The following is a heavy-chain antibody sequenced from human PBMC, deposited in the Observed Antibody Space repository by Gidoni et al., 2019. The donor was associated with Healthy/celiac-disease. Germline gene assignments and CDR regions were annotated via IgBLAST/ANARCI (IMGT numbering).Heavy chain of an antibody. CDR2: IWYDGSNQ. J-gene: IGHJ6*02. Sequence: QVQLVESGGGVVQPGRSLRLSCEASGCTFSSYGMHWVRQAPGTGLEWVAVIWYDGSNQSEADSVTGRFTISRDNSKNTLYLQMNSLRAEDTAVYYCARDIGYVGNYNYYYGMDVWGQGTTVTVSS. CDR1: GCTFSSYG. D-gene: IGHD4-4*01. CDR3: ARDIGYVGNYNYYYGMDV. V-gene: IGHV3-33*01.